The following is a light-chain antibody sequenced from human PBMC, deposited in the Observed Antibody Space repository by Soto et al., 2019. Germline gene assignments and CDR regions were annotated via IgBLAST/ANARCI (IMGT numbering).Light chain of an antibody. CDR2: DAS. J-gene: IGLJ1*01. CDR3: SCYTSSTSLLI. CDR1: YSDIGGYKH. V-gene: IGLV2-14*03. Sequence: QSALTQPASVSASRGQSITISCIGTYSDIGGYKHVSWYQQHPGKAPKLIIYDASSRPSGISNRFSASKSANTASLTISGLQADDEADYYCSCYTSSTSLLIFGAGTKLTVL.